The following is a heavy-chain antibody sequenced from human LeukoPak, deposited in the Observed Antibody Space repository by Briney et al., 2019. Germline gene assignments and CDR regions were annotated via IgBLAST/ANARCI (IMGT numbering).Heavy chain of an antibody. V-gene: IGHV1-69*13. D-gene: IGHD2-21*01. CDR3: ARAELFGGIPYYFDY. J-gene: IGHJ4*02. Sequence: ASVKVSCKASGGTFSSYAISWVRQAPGQGLEWMGGITPIFGTANYAQKFQGRVTITADESTSTAYMELSSLRSEDTAVYYCARAELFGGIPYYFDYWGQGTLVTVSS. CDR2: ITPIFGTA. CDR1: GGTFSSYA.